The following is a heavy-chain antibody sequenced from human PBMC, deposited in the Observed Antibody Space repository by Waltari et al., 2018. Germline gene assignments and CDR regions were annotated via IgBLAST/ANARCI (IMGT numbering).Heavy chain of an antibody. CDR3: ARASDIDWGGVFDL. CDR1: GGSISSGGYY. CDR2: IYYSGST. J-gene: IGHJ2*01. D-gene: IGHD7-27*01. Sequence: QVQLQESGPGLVKPSQTLSLTCTVSGGSISSGGYYWSWFRQHPGKGLEWIGYIYYSGSTYYNPSLKSLVTISVDTSKNQFSLKLSSVTAADTAVYYCARASDIDWGGVFDLWGRGTLVTVSS. V-gene: IGHV4-31*01.